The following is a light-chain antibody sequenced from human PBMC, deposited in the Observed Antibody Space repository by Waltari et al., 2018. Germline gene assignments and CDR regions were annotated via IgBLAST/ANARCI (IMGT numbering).Light chain of an antibody. Sequence: QSALTQPPSASGSPGQSVTISCTGSSRDVGGYNYVSWYQQHPGKAPKLMIYGVDKRPSVVSDRLSGSTSGNPASLTVSGLQAEDAADYFCASYASTRKVFGGGTKLTVL. CDR3: ASYASTRKV. CDR1: SRDVGGYNY. J-gene: IGLJ3*02. CDR2: GVD. V-gene: IGLV2-8*01.